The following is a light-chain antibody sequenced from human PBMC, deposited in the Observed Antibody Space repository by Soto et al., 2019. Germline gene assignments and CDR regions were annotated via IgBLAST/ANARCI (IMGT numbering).Light chain of an antibody. CDR3: SSYAGSSNV. CDR1: SSDVGGYNY. CDR2: EVN. V-gene: IGLV2-8*01. Sequence: ALTQPPSASGSPGQSVAISFTGTSSDVGGYNYVSWYQQHPGKAPKLMIYEVNKRPSGVPDRFSGSKSGNTASLTVSGLQAEDEADYYCSSYAGSSNVFGTGTKVTVL. J-gene: IGLJ1*01.